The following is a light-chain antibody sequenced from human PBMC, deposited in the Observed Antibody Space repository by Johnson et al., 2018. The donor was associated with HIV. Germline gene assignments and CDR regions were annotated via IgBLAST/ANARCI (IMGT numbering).Light chain of an antibody. CDR3: GTWDSSLSVEV. J-gene: IGLJ1*01. CDR1: SSNIGNNY. V-gene: IGLV1-51*02. CDR2: ENN. Sequence: QSILTQPPSVSAAPGQKVTISCSGSSSNIGNNYVSWYQQVPGTTPKLFIYENNKRPSGIPDRFSGSKSGTSATLGITGLQTGDEADYYCGTWDSSLSVEVFGTGTKVTVL.